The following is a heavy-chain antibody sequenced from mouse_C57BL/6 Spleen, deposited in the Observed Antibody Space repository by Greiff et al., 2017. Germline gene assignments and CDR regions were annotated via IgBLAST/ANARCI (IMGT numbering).Heavy chain of an antibody. J-gene: IGHJ2*01. Sequence: EVKLVESGGDLVKPGGSLKLSCAASGFTFSSYGMSWVRQTPDKRLEWVATISSGGSYTYYPDSVKGRFTISRDNAKNTLYLQMSSLKSSDTAMYYCARAGSKGYFDYWGPGTTLTVSS. CDR2: ISSGGSYT. D-gene: IGHD2-2*01. CDR3: ARAGSKGYFDY. V-gene: IGHV5-6*02. CDR1: GFTFSSYG.